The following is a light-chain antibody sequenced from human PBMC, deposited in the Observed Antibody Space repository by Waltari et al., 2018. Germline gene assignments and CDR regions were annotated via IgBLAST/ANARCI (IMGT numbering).Light chain of an antibody. CDR3: QQYNNFLSRT. J-gene: IGKJ4*01. CDR1: QSVRTS. V-gene: IGKV1-5*03. Sequence: DIQMTQSPSALSASIGDRVTITCRASQSVRTSLAWYQQKPGTAPKLLIYKASTLESGVPSRFSGSGSGTEFTLTISSLQPDDFASDYCQQYNNFLSRTFGGGTKVEIK. CDR2: KAS.